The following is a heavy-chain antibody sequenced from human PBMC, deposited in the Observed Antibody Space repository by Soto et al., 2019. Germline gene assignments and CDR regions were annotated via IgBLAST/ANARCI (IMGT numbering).Heavy chain of an antibody. CDR3: ARSHYTYGLLIDY. V-gene: IGHV4-39*01. D-gene: IGHD2-8*01. Sequence: PSETLSLTCPVSGDSITTNGYYWGWIRQPPGKGLQWIGDVYWTGSTFSHPSLTSRVFISVDTSKNEFSLRLTSVTAADTAVYYCARSHYTYGLLIDYWGPGTLVTVSS. CDR2: VYWTGST. J-gene: IGHJ4*02. CDR1: GDSITTNGYY.